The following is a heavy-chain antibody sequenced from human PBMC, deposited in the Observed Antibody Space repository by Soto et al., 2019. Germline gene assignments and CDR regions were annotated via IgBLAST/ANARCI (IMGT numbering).Heavy chain of an antibody. CDR3: ARGEGQWLVPYYFDY. D-gene: IGHD6-19*01. V-gene: IGHV3-30-3*01. Sequence: QVKLGESGGGVVQPGRSLRLSCAASGFTFSSYAMHWVRQARGQGLDWVAVISYDGSNTYYADSVKGRFTISRDNTENTRYLQMNSLRAEDTAVYDGARGEGQWLVPYYFDYWCQGTLVTVS. CDR2: ISYDGSNT. CDR1: GFTFSSYA. J-gene: IGHJ4*02.